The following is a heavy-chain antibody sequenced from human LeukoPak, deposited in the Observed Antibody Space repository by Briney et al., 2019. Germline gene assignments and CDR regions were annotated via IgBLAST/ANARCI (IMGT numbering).Heavy chain of an antibody. Sequence: AGGSLRLSCAASGFAFSSYVMSWVRQAPGKGLEWVSAISNSGGSLYHADSVKGRFTISRDNFKNTLYLQMNSLRAEDTALYYCAKARGSSWYEFDCWGQGTLVTVSP. D-gene: IGHD6-13*01. CDR3: AKARGSSWYEFDC. J-gene: IGHJ4*02. CDR2: ISNSGGSL. V-gene: IGHV3-23*01. CDR1: GFAFSSYV.